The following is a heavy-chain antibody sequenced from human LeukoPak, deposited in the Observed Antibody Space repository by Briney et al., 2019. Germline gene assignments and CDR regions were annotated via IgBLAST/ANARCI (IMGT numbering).Heavy chain of an antibody. V-gene: IGHV3-23*01. Sequence: GGSLRLSCAASGFTFNTYGMSWVRQAPGKGLEWVSGISGSGGATYYADSVKGRFTVSRDDPHNTLYLQMNSVRAVDTAVYYCAKDDGWVQYANWGQGTLVTVSS. D-gene: IGHD5-24*01. CDR3: AKDDGWVQYAN. CDR2: ISGSGGAT. CDR1: GFTFNTYG. J-gene: IGHJ4*02.